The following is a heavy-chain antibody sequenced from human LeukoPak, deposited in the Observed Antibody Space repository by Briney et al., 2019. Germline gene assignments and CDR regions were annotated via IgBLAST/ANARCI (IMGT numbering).Heavy chain of an antibody. CDR3: AGGSRKLQWLVTWDYFDY. Sequence: GGSLRLSCAASGFPFSNYAMHWVRQAPGKGLEWVAVIWYDGSNKYYADSVKGRFTTSRDNSKNTLYLQMNSLRAEDTAVYYCAGGSRKLQWLVTWDYFDYWGQGTLVTVSS. CDR1: GFPFSNYA. J-gene: IGHJ4*02. V-gene: IGHV3-33*01. CDR2: IWYDGSNK. D-gene: IGHD6-19*01.